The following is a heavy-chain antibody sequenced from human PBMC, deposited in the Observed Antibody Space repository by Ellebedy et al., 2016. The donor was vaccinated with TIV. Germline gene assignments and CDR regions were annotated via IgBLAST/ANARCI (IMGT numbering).Heavy chain of an antibody. J-gene: IGHJ3*02. Sequence: GGSLRLXXAASGFTFSSYSMNWVRQAPGKGLEWVSYISSSSSTIYYADSVKGRFTISRDNAKNSLYLQMNSLRDEDTAVYYCARPYGGKLGDAFDIWGQGTMVTVSS. CDR2: ISSSSSTI. V-gene: IGHV3-48*02. CDR3: ARPYGGKLGDAFDI. CDR1: GFTFSSYS. D-gene: IGHD4-23*01.